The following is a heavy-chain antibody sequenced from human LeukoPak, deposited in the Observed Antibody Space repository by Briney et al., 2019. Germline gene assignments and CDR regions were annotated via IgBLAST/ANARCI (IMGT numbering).Heavy chain of an antibody. Sequence: PGGSLRLSCAASGFTFSSYGMHWVRQAPGKGLEWVAVIWYDGSNKYYADSVKGLFTISRDNSKNTLYLQMNSLRAEDTAVYYCAKQPFRTYYYGSGSYSPPDYWGQGTLVTVSS. D-gene: IGHD3-10*01. V-gene: IGHV3-33*06. CDR1: GFTFSSYG. CDR2: IWYDGSNK. J-gene: IGHJ4*02. CDR3: AKQPFRTYYYGSGSYSPPDY.